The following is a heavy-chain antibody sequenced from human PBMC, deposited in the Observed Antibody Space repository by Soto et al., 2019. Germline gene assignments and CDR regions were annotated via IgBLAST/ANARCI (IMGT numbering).Heavy chain of an antibody. V-gene: IGHV4-39*01. D-gene: IGHD6-13*01. J-gene: IGHJ4*02. CDR1: GGSISSSNYY. CDR2: IYYSRST. CDR3: ASVFTYNSRLDQ. Sequence: PSETLSLTCTVSGGSISSSNYYGGCIRQPPGKGLEWIGSIYYSRSTYYNPSLKSRVTISVDTSKNQFSLKLNSVTAADTAVYYCASVFTYNSRLDQWGQGTLVT.